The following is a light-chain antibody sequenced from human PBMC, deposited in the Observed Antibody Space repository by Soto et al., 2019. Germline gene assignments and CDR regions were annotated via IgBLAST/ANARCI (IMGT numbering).Light chain of an antibody. Sequence: EILLTQSPCTLALSPGERATLSCRASQSVRNEYLAWYQQKPGQAPRLLIYGASTRATGIPARFSGSGSGTEFTLTISSLQSEDFEIYYCQQYTVWPFTFGGGTKVDIK. CDR1: QSVRNEY. J-gene: IGKJ4*01. CDR3: QQYTVWPFT. V-gene: IGKV3-15*01. CDR2: GAS.